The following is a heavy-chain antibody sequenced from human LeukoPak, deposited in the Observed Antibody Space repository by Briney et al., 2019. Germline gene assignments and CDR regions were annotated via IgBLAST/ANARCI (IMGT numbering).Heavy chain of an antibody. Sequence: GGSLRLSCAASGFTFSSYWMSWVRQAPGKGLEWVANIKRDGSEKHYVDSVKGRFTISRDNAKNSLYLQMSSLRAEDTAVYYCARDQESSGWGYWGQGTLLTVSS. CDR3: ARDQESSGWGY. CDR2: IKRDGSEK. D-gene: IGHD1-26*01. V-gene: IGHV3-7*01. J-gene: IGHJ4*02. CDR1: GFTFSSYW.